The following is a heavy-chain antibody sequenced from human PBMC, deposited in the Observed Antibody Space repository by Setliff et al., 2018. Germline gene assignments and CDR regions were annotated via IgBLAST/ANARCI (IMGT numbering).Heavy chain of an antibody. J-gene: IGHJ4*02. V-gene: IGHV3-33*08. CDR3: ARTCSGSGCYAGLES. D-gene: IGHD2-15*01. Sequence: PGGSLRLSCAASGFHFSDHAMHWVRQAPGKGLEWVAVWHDGGNKYHADSVKGRFTISRDNSKNTLYLQMNSLRPEDTAVYYCARTCSGSGCYAGLESWGQGTPVTVSS. CDR1: GFHFSDHA. CDR2: WHDGGNK.